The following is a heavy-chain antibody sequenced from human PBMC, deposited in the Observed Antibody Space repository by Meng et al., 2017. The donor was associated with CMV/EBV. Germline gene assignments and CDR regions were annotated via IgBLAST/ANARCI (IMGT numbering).Heavy chain of an antibody. CDR1: GLTVSSTY. CDR2: IYSGGTS. Sequence: GGSLRLSCVVSGLTVSSTYMSWVRQAPGKGLEWVSVIYSGGTSYHADSVKGRFTISGDNSKNTVFLQMNSLRAEDTAVYYCATGLGEDGDYTGDFWGQGTLVTVSS. CDR3: ATGLGEDGDYTGDF. J-gene: IGHJ4*02. V-gene: IGHV3-53*01. D-gene: IGHD4-17*01.